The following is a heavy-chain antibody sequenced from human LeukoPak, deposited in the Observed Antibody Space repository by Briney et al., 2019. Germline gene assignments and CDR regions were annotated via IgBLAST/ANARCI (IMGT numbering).Heavy chain of an antibody. Sequence: SETLSLTCTVSGGSISSYYWSWIRQPPGKGLEWIGYIYYSGSTNYNPSLKSRVTISVDTSKNQFSLKLSSVTAADTAVYYCARTVLWFEAHYYFDYWGQGTLVTVSS. CDR2: IYYSGST. J-gene: IGHJ4*02. CDR1: GGSISSYY. D-gene: IGHD3-10*01. V-gene: IGHV4-59*08. CDR3: ARTVLWFEAHYYFDY.